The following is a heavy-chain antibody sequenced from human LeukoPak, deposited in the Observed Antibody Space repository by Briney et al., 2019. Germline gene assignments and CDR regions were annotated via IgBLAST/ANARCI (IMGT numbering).Heavy chain of an antibody. CDR1: GYTFTSYA. D-gene: IGHD6-13*01. V-gene: IGHV7-4-1*02. CDR3: ARETGHIAAAVGIGVDGMDV. J-gene: IGHJ6*02. Sequence: ASVKVSCKASGYTFTSYAMNWVRQAPGQGLEWMGWINTNTGNPTYAQGFTGRFVFSLDTSVSTAYLQISSLKAEDTAVYYCARETGHIAAAVGIGVDGMDVWGQGTTVTVSS. CDR2: INTNTGNP.